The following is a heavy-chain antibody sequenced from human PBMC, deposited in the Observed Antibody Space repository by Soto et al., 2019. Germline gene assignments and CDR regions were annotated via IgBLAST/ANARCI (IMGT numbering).Heavy chain of an antibody. D-gene: IGHD3-22*01. CDR1: GGSISNSRYY. CDR3: ARDYYDSSDYTTNWFDP. CDR2: IYHTGNT. Sequence: SETLSLTCTVSGGSISNSRYYWAWIRQPPGKGLEWIGSIYHTGNTYYNPSLGSRVTISVDTSKNQFSLKLTSVAAADTAVCYCARDYYDSSDYTTNWFDPWGQGTLVTVS. J-gene: IGHJ5*02. V-gene: IGHV4-39*01.